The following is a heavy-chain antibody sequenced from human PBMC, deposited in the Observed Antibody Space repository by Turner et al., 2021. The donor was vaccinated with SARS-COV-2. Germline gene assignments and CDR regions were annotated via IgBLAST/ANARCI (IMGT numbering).Heavy chain of an antibody. CDR2: ISYDGSNK. CDR1: GFTFSSYG. D-gene: IGHD3-10*01. V-gene: IGHV3-30*18. Sequence: QVQLVESGGGVVQSGRSLRLSCAASGFTFSSYGMHWVRRAPGKGLEWVAVISYDGSNKYYADSVKGRFTISRDNSKNTLYLQMNSLRAEDTAVYYCANLWFGELSTEYWGQGTLVTVSS. J-gene: IGHJ4*02. CDR3: ANLWFGELSTEY.